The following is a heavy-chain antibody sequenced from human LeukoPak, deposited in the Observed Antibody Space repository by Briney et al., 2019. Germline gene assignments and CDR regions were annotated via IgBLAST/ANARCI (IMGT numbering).Heavy chain of an antibody. V-gene: IGHV4-59*01. CDR2: IHYSGST. CDR3: ATTPREYSSTWYYFDY. Sequence: SETLSLTCTVSGGSTSNNYWSWMRQAPGKGLEWIGYIHYSGSTNYNPSLKSRVTISVDTSKKQLSLKLSSVTAADTAVYYCATTPREYSSTWYYFDYWGRGILVTVSS. J-gene: IGHJ4*02. D-gene: IGHD6-13*01. CDR1: GGSTSNNY.